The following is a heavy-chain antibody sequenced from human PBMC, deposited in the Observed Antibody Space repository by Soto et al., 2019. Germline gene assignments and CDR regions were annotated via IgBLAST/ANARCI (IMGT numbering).Heavy chain of an antibody. CDR1: GFTFSSYA. Sequence: LRLSCAASGFTFSSYAMSWVRQAPGKGLEWVSAISGSGGSTYYADSVKGRFTISRDNSKNTLYLQMNSLRAEDTAVYYCAKMPYSGSYYGAHYYGMDVWGQGTTVTVSS. CDR3: AKMPYSGSYYGAHYYGMDV. J-gene: IGHJ6*02. CDR2: ISGSGGST. V-gene: IGHV3-23*01. D-gene: IGHD1-26*01.